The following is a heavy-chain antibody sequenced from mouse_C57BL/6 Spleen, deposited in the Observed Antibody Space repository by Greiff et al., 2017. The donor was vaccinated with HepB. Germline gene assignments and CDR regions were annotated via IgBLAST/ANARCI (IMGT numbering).Heavy chain of an antibody. D-gene: IGHD2-4*01. Sequence: QVQLQQPGAELVRPGSSVKLSCKASGYTFTSYWMHWVKQRPIQGLEWIGNIDPSDSETHYNQKFKDKATLTVDKSSSTAYMQLSSLTSEDSAVYYCARMGDYFYAMDYWGQGTSVTVSS. CDR3: ARMGDYFYAMDY. J-gene: IGHJ4*01. CDR1: GYTFTSYW. V-gene: IGHV1-52*01. CDR2: IDPSDSET.